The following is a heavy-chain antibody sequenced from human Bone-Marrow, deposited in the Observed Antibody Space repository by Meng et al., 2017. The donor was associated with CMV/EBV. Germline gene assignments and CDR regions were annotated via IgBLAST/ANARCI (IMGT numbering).Heavy chain of an antibody. CDR3: ARGVAVADYYYGMDV. D-gene: IGHD6-19*01. J-gene: IGHJ6*02. Sequence: SVKVSCKASGGTFSSYAISWVRQAPGQGLEWMGGIIPIIGIANNAQKFQGRVTITADKSTSTAYMELSSLRSEDTAVYYCARGVAVADYYYGMDVWGQGTTVTVSS. CDR2: IIPIIGIA. CDR1: GGTFSSYA. V-gene: IGHV1-69*10.